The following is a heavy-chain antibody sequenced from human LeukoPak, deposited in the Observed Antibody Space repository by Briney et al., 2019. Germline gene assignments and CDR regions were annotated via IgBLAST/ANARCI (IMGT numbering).Heavy chain of an antibody. D-gene: IGHD6-13*01. CDR1: GYTFSNFG. J-gene: IGHJ4*02. V-gene: IGHV1-18*01. Sequence: ASVKVSCKASGYTFSNFGISWVRQAPGQGLEWMGWISSYNGDTIYAQKLQGRVTMTTDTSTNTAYMELRSLRSDDTAVYYCARRGIAAAGDYWGQGTLVTVSS. CDR2: ISSYNGDT. CDR3: ARRGIAAAGDY.